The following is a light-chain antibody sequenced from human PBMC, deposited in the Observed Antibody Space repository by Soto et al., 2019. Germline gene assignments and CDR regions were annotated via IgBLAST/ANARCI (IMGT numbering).Light chain of an antibody. Sequence: VLTQSPGTLSLSPGERATLSCRASQSVSSSYLAWYQQKPGQAPRLLIYGASSRATGIPDRFSGSGSGTDFTLTISRLEPEDFAVYYCQQYRSSPPWTFGQGTKVDIK. CDR3: QQYRSSPPWT. V-gene: IGKV3-20*01. J-gene: IGKJ1*01. CDR1: QSVSSSY. CDR2: GAS.